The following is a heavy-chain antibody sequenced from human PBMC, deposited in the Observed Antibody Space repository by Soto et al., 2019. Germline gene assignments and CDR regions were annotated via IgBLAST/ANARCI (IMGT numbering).Heavy chain of an antibody. D-gene: IGHD3-3*01. CDR1: GFTFSSYG. CDR2: ISYDGSNK. V-gene: IGHV3-30*18. CDR3: AKDKHITIFGVVMNDY. Sequence: QVQLVESGGGVVQPGRSLRLSCAASGFTFSSYGMHWVRQAPGKGLEWVAVISYDGSNKYYADSVKGRFTISRDNSKNTLYLQMNSLRAEDTAVYYCAKDKHITIFGVVMNDYWGQGTLVTVSS. J-gene: IGHJ4*02.